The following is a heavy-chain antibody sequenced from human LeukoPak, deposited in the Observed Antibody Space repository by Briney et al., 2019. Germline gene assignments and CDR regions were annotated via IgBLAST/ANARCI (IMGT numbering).Heavy chain of an antibody. CDR1: GGSINSYF. V-gene: IGHV4-4*07. Sequence: SETLSLTCTVSGGSINSYFWNWIRQPAGKGLECLGRFHPSGKTNYNPSLKSRVTMSLDTSKNQFSLKLTSVTAADTAVYYCARDGALDYGDYWYFDLWGRGTLVTVSS. J-gene: IGHJ2*01. D-gene: IGHD4-17*01. CDR3: ARDGALDYGDYWYFDL. CDR2: FHPSGKT.